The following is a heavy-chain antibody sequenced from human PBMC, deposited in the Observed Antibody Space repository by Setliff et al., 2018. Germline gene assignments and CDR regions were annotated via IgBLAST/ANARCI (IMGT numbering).Heavy chain of an antibody. D-gene: IGHD3-10*01. Sequence: SETLSLTCAASGGTFTYYYWTWIRQPPGKGLEWVGEINHRGSTNYNPSLKSRVTISVDTSKNQFSLKLSSVTAADTAVYYCARAGYYGSGTYTLWGQGTLVTVSS. V-gene: IGHV4-34*01. CDR3: ARAGYYGSGTYTL. J-gene: IGHJ4*02. CDR2: INHRGST. CDR1: GGTFTYYY.